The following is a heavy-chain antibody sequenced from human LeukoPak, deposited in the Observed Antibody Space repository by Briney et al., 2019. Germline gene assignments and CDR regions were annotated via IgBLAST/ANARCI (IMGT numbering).Heavy chain of an antibody. V-gene: IGHV3-21*01. Sequence: PGGSLRLSCAASGFTFSSYEMNWVRQAPGKGLEWVSSISSSSSYIYYADSVKGRFTISRDNAKNSLYLQMNSLRAEDTAVYYCAREYSSSWYAHRYYMDVWGKGTTVTVSS. D-gene: IGHD6-13*01. CDR3: AREYSSSWYAHRYYMDV. CDR1: GFTFSSYE. J-gene: IGHJ6*03. CDR2: ISSSSSYI.